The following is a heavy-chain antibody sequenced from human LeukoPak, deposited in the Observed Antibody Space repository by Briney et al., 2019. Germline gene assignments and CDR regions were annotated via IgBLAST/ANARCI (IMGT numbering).Heavy chain of an antibody. D-gene: IGHD6-19*01. CDR1: GYTFTGYY. CDR2: INPNSGGT. CDR3: ARDFGPPYSSGWDGNFDY. V-gene: IGHV1-2*02. Sequence: ASVKVSCKASGYTFTGYYTHWVRQAPGQGLEWMGWINPNSGGTNFAQKFQGRVTMTRDTSISTAYMELSRLRSDDTAVYYCARDFGPPYSSGWDGNFDYWGQGTLVTVSS. J-gene: IGHJ4*02.